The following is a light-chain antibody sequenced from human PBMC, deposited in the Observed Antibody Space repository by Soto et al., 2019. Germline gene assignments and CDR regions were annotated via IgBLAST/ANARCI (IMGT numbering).Light chain of an antibody. CDR2: DAS. CDR3: QHYENLPFT. V-gene: IGKV1-33*01. Sequence: DIQMTQSPPSLSASVGDRVTITCQASQDITFYLNWYQQRPGRAPKLLIYDASTLETGVPSRFSGSGSGTVFTFTITSLQPEDIATYYCQHYENLPFTFGPGTKVAI. J-gene: IGKJ3*01. CDR1: QDITFY.